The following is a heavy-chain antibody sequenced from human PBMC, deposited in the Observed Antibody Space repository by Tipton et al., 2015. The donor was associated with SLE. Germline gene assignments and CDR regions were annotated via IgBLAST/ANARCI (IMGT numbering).Heavy chain of an antibody. V-gene: IGHV3-21*03. CDR3: AREWGSLYSGSYGFGD. CDR2: ISSSSSSI. CDR1: GFTFSSYS. Sequence: SLRLSCAASGFTFSSYSMNWVRQAPGKGLEWVSSISSSSSSISYADSVKGRFTISRDNAKNSLFLQMNSLRAEDTAVYYCAREWGSLYSGSYGFGDWGQGTLVTVSS. D-gene: IGHD1-26*01. J-gene: IGHJ4*02.